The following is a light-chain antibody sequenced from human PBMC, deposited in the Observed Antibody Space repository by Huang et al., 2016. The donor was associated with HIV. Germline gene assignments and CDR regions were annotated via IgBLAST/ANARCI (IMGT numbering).Light chain of an antibody. J-gene: IGKJ1*01. V-gene: IGKV4-1*01. CDR3: QQYYSTPPVT. CDR2: CAS. CDR1: QSVLYSSNNNNY. Sequence: DIVMTQSPDSLAVSLGRRATINCKSSQSVLYSSNNNNYLAWYQQKPGQPPKLLIYCASTRESGVPDRFSGSGSGTDFTLTISSLQAEDVAVYYCQQYYSTPPVTFGQGTKVEIK.